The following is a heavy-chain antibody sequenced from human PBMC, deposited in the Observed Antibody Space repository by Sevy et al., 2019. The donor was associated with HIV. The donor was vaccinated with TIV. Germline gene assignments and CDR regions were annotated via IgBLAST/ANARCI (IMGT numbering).Heavy chain of an antibody. CDR3: AKNPAVGSYYYMDV. CDR1: GFMFSSYA. J-gene: IGHJ6*03. Sequence: GGSLRLSCAASGFMFSSYAMRRVPPAPAKGLERVPSVSGSGASTYYADSVKGRFTISRDNSKNTLYLQMSSLRVEDTAVYYCAKNPAVGSYYYMDVWGKGTTVTVSS. D-gene: IGHD1-26*01. V-gene: IGHV3-23*01. CDR2: VSGSGAST.